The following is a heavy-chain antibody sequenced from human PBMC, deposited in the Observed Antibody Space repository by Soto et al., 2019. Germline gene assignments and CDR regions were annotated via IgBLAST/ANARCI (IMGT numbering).Heavy chain of an antibody. Sequence: PSEPQSHTCAVSGGSFTSNNWWTWVRQPPGQGLEWIGEIYRTGSTNYNPSLKSRVTISLDKSENQFSLKVTSLTAADTAVYYCASRDPGTSVDYWGQGTLVTVSS. CDR2: IYRTGST. V-gene: IGHV4-4*02. D-gene: IGHD1-7*01. CDR1: GGSFTSNNW. J-gene: IGHJ4*02. CDR3: ASRDPGTSVDY.